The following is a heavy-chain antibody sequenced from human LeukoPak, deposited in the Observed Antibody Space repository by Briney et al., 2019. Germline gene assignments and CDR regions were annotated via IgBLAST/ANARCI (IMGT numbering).Heavy chain of an antibody. Sequence: PSQTLSLTCAVSGDSISSGGYSWSWIRQPPGKGLEWIGYIYHSGSTYYNPSLNSRVTISVDRSKNQFSLKLSSVTAADTAVYYCARGRKGGPNYYYYYGMDVWGQGTTVTVSS. V-gene: IGHV4-30-2*01. CDR3: ARGRKGGPNYYYYYGMDV. J-gene: IGHJ6*02. D-gene: IGHD2-15*01. CDR2: IYHSGST. CDR1: GDSISSGGYS.